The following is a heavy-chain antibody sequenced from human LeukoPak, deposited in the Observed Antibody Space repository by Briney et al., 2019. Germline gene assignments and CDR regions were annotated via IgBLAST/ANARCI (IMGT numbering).Heavy chain of an antibody. CDR1: GFTFSSYA. CDR3: AKDLKRWQQLRWFDP. Sequence: PGGSLRLSCAASGFTFSSYAMSWVRQAPGGGLEWGSAISGSGGSTYYADSVKGRFAISRDNSKNTLYLQMNSLRAEDTAVYYCAKDLKRWQQLRWFDPWGQGTLVTVSS. J-gene: IGHJ5*02. CDR2: ISGSGGST. D-gene: IGHD6-13*01. V-gene: IGHV3-23*01.